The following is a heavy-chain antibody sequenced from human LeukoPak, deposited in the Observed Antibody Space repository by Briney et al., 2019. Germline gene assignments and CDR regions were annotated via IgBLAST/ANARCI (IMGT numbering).Heavy chain of an antibody. D-gene: IGHD3-10*01. CDR2: INHSGST. J-gene: IGHJ6*03. Sequence: SETQSLTCAVYGGSFSGYYWSWIRQPPGKGLEWIGEINHSGSTNYNPSLKSRVTISVDTSKNQFSLKLSSVTAADTAVYYCARRGNYGSGKKHAEEYYYYYYMDVWGKGTTVTISS. V-gene: IGHV4-34*01. CDR3: ARRGNYGSGKKHAEEYYYYYYMDV. CDR1: GGSFSGYY.